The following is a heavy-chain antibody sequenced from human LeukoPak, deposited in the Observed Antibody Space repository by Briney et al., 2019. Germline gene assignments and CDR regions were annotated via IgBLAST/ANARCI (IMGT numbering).Heavy chain of an antibody. J-gene: IGHJ3*02. V-gene: IGHV3-9*01. CDR3: AKGYYDSSGYHDAFDI. D-gene: IGHD3-22*01. CDR1: GFTFDDYG. Sequence: GGSLRLSCAASGFTFDDYGMHWVRQAPGKGLEWVSGISWNSGSIGYADSVKGRFTISRDNAKNSLYLQMNSLRAEDTALYYCAKGYYDSSGYHDAFDIWGQGTMVTVSS. CDR2: ISWNSGSI.